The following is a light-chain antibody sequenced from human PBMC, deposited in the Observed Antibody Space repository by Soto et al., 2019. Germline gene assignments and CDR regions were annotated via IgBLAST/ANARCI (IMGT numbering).Light chain of an antibody. CDR1: QSITNW. CDR3: QQTFSPFVT. V-gene: IGKV1-5*01. J-gene: IGKJ4*01. Sequence: DIQMTQSPSTLSASVGDRVTITCRASQSITNWLAWYQQKPGKAPKLLIYSASNVQPGVPSRFSGSGYGTDFTLTLSGLQHEDSATYYCQQTFSPFVTFGAGTKVEV. CDR2: SAS.